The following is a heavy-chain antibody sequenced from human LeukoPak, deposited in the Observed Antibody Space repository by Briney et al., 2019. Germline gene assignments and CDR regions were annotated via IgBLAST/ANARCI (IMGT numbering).Heavy chain of an antibody. Sequence: PSETLSLTCTVSGGSISSGGYYWRWIRQPPGKGLEWIGYIYHSGSTYYNPALKSRVTISVDRSKNQFSLKLSSVTAADTAVYYCARGVMIPIAAADAYNWFDPWGQGTLVTVSS. CDR3: ARGVMIPIAAADAYNWFDP. J-gene: IGHJ5*02. CDR2: IYHSGST. V-gene: IGHV4-30-2*01. D-gene: IGHD6-13*01. CDR1: GGSISSGGYY.